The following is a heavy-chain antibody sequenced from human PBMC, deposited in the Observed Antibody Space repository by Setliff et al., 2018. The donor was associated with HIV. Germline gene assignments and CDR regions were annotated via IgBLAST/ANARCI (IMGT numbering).Heavy chain of an antibody. V-gene: IGHV4-4*09. CDR1: CGSINSYY. CDR2: IYATGST. D-gene: IGHD6-13*01. J-gene: IGHJ6*02. CDR3: ARHPPHDSTWTYDYYGMDV. Sequence: SETLSLTCTVSCGSINSYYWSWIRQPPGKGLEWIGYIYATGSTNYNPSLKGRVTVSVDTAKNQFSLGLSSVTAADTAVYDCARHPPHDSTWTYDYYGMDVWGQGTTVTVSS.